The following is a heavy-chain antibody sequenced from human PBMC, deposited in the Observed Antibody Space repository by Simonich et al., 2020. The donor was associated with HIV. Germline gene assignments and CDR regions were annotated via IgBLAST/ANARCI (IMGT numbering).Heavy chain of an antibody. J-gene: IGHJ4*02. D-gene: IGHD6-25*01. CDR3: ASPSYPGVASDGSDY. V-gene: IGHV4-34*01. Sequence: QWGAGLLKPSETLSLTCAVYGGSFSGYFWTWIRQPPGKGLEWIGEINHGGGTNYNPSLKSRVTISVDTSKNQFSLKLSSVTAADTAVYYCASPSYPGVASDGSDYWGQGTLVTVSS. CDR2: INHGGGT. CDR1: GGSFSGYF.